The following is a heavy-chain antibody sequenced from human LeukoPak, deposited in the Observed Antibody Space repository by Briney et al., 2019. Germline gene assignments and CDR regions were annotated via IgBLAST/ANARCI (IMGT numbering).Heavy chain of an antibody. CDR2: IRQDGGIK. J-gene: IGHJ4*02. D-gene: IGHD3-10*01. V-gene: IGHV3-7*01. Sequence: GGSLRLSCAASGFSFGSHWMTWVRQAPGKGLEWVANIRQDGGIKYYVDSVKGRFTVSRDNAKNSLYLQMNSLRAEDMAVYLCTRMSGSGRQASYDSWGQGTLVTVSS. CDR1: GFSFGSHW. CDR3: TRMSGSGRQASYDS.